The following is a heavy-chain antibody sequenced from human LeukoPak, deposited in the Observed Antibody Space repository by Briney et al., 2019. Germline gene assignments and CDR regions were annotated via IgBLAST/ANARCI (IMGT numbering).Heavy chain of an antibody. CDR2: INGGGDIM. Sequence: GGSLRLSCAAAGFSLRAYDLIWVRQAPGKGLDWVSIINGGGDIMMYEDSVKGRFTISRDNSKNTFYLQMNSLRVEDTAVYYCAIRDRGYGLVIWGQGTMVTVSS. J-gene: IGHJ3*02. CDR3: AIRDRGYGLVI. CDR1: GFSLRAYD. V-gene: IGHV3-23*01. D-gene: IGHD3-10*01.